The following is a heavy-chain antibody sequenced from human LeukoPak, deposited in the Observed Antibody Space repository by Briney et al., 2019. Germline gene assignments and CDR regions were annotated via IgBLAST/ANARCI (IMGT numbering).Heavy chain of an antibody. CDR3: AEDQGFYGSGSYKEYFQH. J-gene: IGHJ1*01. CDR1: GFTFSSYA. D-gene: IGHD3-10*01. V-gene: IGHV3-23*01. Sequence: GGSLRLSCAASGFTFSSYAMTWVRQAPGKGLEWVSAISGSGDSTYYADSVKGRFTTSRDNSKNTLYLQMNSLRAEDTAVYYCAEDQGFYGSGSYKEYFQHWGQGTLVTVSS. CDR2: ISGSGDST.